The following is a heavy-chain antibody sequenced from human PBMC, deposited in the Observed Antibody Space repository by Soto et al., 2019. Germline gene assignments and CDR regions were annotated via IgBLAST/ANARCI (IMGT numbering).Heavy chain of an antibody. J-gene: IGHJ4*02. CDR1: GFTFSSYW. CDR2: IKQDGSEK. CDR3: ARLRREEQWLVVAFDY. Sequence: GGSLRLSCAASGFTFSSYWMSWVRQAPGKGLEWVANIKQDGSEKYYVDSVKGRFTISRDNAKNSLYLQMNSLRAEDTAVYYCARLRREEQWLVVAFDYWGQGTLVTVSS. D-gene: IGHD6-19*01. V-gene: IGHV3-7*01.